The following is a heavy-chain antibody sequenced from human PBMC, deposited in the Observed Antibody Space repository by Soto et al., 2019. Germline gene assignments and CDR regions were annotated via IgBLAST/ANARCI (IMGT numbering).Heavy chain of an antibody. CDR1: GYTFTSYA. D-gene: IGHD1-26*01. CDR3: ARVGGSYSYAFDI. V-gene: IGHV1-3*01. J-gene: IGHJ3*02. CDR2: INAGNGNT. Sequence: ASVKVSCKASGYTFTSYAMHWVRQTPGQRLEWMGWINAGNGNTKYSQKFQGRVTITRDTSASTAYMELSSLRSEDTAVYYCARVGGSYSYAFDIWGQGTMVTVSS.